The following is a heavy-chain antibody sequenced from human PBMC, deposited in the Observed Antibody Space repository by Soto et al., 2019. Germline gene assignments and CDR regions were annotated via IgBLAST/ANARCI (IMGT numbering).Heavy chain of an antibody. J-gene: IGHJ4*02. V-gene: IGHV3-7*01. D-gene: IGHD2-15*01. Sequence: GGSLRLSCAASGFTFSIYWMSWVCQAPGKGLEWVANIKQDGSEKYYVDSVKGRFTISRDNAKNSLYLQMNSLRAEDTAVYYCARDRRLLGYCSSGSCYGGFDYWGQGTLVTVSS. CDR1: GFTFSIYW. CDR2: IKQDGSEK. CDR3: ARDRRLLGYCSSGSCYGGFDY.